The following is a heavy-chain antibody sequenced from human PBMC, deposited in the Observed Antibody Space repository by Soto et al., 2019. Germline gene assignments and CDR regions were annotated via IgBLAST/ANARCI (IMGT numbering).Heavy chain of an antibody. V-gene: IGHV3-53*01. CDR1: GFTVSSSY. J-gene: IGHJ6*02. Sequence: GGSLRLSCAASGFTVSSSYMSWVRQAPGKGLEWVSVIYSGGSTYYADSVKGRFTISRDNSKNTLYLQMNSLRAEDTAVYYCARGKTYYDFWSGYYTDYYYGMDVWGQGTTVTVSS. CDR2: IYSGGST. D-gene: IGHD3-3*01. CDR3: ARGKTYYDFWSGYYTDYYYGMDV.